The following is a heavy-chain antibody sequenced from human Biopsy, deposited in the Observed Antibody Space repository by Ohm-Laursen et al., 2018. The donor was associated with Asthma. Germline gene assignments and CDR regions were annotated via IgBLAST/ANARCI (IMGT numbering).Heavy chain of an antibody. CDR3: AKVHRVYAMVGYFDY. CDR2: ISGSGGST. V-gene: IGHV3-23*01. Sequence: SLGLSCAASGFTFSSYAMSWVRQAPGKGLEWVSAISGSGGSTYYADSVKGRFTISRDNSKNTLYLQMNSLRAEDTAVYYCAKVHRVYAMVGYFDYWGQGTLVTVSS. CDR1: GFTFSSYA. J-gene: IGHJ4*02. D-gene: IGHD2-8*01.